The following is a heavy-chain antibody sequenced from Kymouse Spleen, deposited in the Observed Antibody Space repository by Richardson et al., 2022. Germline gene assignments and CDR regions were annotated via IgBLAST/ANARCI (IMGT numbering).Heavy chain of an antibody. Sequence: EVQLVESGGGLVQPGGSLKLSCAASGFTFSGSAMHWVRQASGKGLEWVGRIRSKANSYATAYAASVKGRFTISRDDSKNTAYLQMNSLKTEDTAVYYCTRHTMVPPTTTTVWTSGAKGPRSPSPQ. CDR3: TRHTMVPPTTTTVWTS. V-gene: IGHV3-73*02. CDR1: GFTFSGSA. CDR2: IRSKANSYAT. D-gene: IGHD3-10*01. J-gene: IGHJ6*02.